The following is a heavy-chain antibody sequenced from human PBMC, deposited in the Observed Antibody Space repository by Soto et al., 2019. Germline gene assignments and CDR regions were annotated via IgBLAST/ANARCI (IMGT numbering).Heavy chain of an antibody. J-gene: IGHJ4*02. V-gene: IGHV3-23*01. CDR3: AKDGELEPVPYYFDY. CDR1: GFTFSSYA. D-gene: IGHD1-1*01. Sequence: EVQLLESGGGLVQPGGSLRLSCAASGFTFSSYAMSWVRQAPGKGLEWVSAISGSGGSTYYADSVKGRFTISRDNSKNTLDLQMNSLRAEDTAGYYCAKDGELEPVPYYFDYWGQGTLVTVSS. CDR2: ISGSGGST.